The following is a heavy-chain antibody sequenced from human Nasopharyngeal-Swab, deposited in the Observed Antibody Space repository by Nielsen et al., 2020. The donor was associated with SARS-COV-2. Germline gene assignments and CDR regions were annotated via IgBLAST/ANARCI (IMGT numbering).Heavy chain of an antibody. V-gene: IGHV3-74*01. J-gene: IGHJ5*02. D-gene: IGHD6-6*01. CDR1: GFTFSSYW. CDR2: INSDGSST. Sequence: GESLKISCAASGFTFSSYWMHWVRQAPGKGLVWVSRINSDGSSTSYADSVKGRFPTSRDNAKNTLYLQMNSLRAEDTAVYYCARVGYSSSPGGWFDPWGQGTLVTVSS. CDR3: ARVGYSSSPGGWFDP.